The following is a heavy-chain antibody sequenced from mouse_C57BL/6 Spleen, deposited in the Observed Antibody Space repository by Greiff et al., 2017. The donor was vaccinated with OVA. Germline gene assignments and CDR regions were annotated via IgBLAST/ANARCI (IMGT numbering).Heavy chain of an antibody. CDR2: ISSGGSYT. D-gene: IGHD2-1*01. J-gene: IGHJ1*03. CDR1: GFTFSSYG. Sequence: EVHLVESGGDLVKPGGSLKLSCAASGFTFSSYGMSWVRQTPDKRLEWVATISSGGSYTYYPDSVKGRFTISRDNAKNTLYLQMSSLKSEDTAMYYCATGGNTGYFDVWGTGTTVTVSS. CDR3: ATGGNTGYFDV. V-gene: IGHV5-6*01.